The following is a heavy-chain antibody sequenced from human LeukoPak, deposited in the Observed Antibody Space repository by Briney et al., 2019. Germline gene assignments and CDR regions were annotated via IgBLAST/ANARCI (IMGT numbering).Heavy chain of an antibody. CDR1: GFTFGDYA. V-gene: IGHV3-23*01. D-gene: IGHD2/OR15-2a*01. J-gene: IGHJ6*02. Sequence: GGSLRLSCTVSGFTFGDYAINWVRQAPGRGLEWVSAIRGSGDNTYYADSVRGRFTISRDNSKSTLYLQMNSLRAEDTAIYYCAKNMGPEYYYGMDVWGQGTTVTVSS. CDR3: AKNMGPEYYYGMDV. CDR2: IRGSGDNT.